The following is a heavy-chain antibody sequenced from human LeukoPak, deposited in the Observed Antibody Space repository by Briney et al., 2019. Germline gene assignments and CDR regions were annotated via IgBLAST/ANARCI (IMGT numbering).Heavy chain of an antibody. D-gene: IGHD4-23*01. CDR2: ISSNGGST. CDR3: AKDKGTVAMVYGMDV. J-gene: IGHJ6*02. CDR1: GFTFDDYA. V-gene: IGHV3-43*02. Sequence: LGGSLRLSCAASGFTFDDYAIHWVRQASGKGLEWVSLISSNGGSTYYADSVKGRFTISRDNSKNSVYLQMNSLRSEDTALYYCAKDKGTVAMVYGMDVWGQGTTVTVSS.